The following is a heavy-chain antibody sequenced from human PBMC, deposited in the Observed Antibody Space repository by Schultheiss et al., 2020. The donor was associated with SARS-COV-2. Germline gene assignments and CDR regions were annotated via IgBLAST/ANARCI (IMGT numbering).Heavy chain of an antibody. V-gene: IGHV1-18*01. J-gene: IGHJ4*02. D-gene: IGHD1-1*01. Sequence: ASVKVSCKASGYTFTSYGISWVRQAPGQGLEWMGWISAYNGNTNYAQKLQGRVTITRDTSASTAYMELRSLRSDDTAVYYCARQRGAWSPIDYWGQGTLVTVSS. CDR2: ISAYNGNT. CDR1: GYTFTSYG. CDR3: ARQRGAWSPIDY.